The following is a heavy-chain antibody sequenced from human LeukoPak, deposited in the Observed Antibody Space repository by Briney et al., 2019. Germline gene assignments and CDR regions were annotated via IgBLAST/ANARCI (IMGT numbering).Heavy chain of an antibody. CDR2: INHSGST. J-gene: IGHJ6*03. Sequence: SETLSLTCAVYGGSFSGYYWSWIRQPPGKGLEWIGEINHSGSTNYNPSLKSRVTISVDTSKNQFSLKLSSVTAADTAVYYCERGPRVAPITMVRGVPYYYYMDVWGKGTTVTVSS. CDR3: ERGPRVAPITMVRGVPYYYYMDV. D-gene: IGHD3-10*01. CDR1: GGSFSGYY. V-gene: IGHV4-34*01.